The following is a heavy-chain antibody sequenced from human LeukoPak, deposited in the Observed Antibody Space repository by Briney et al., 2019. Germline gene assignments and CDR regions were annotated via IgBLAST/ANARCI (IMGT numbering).Heavy chain of an antibody. CDR2: IYTSGST. CDR1: GGSISSYY. Sequence: SETLSLTCTVSGGSISSYYWSWIRQPAGKGLGWIGRIYTSGSTNYNPSLKSRVTMSVDTSKNQFSLKLSSVTAADTAVYYCAREDSGWYSYWGQGTLVTVSS. CDR3: AREDSGWYSY. V-gene: IGHV4-4*07. D-gene: IGHD6-19*01. J-gene: IGHJ4*02.